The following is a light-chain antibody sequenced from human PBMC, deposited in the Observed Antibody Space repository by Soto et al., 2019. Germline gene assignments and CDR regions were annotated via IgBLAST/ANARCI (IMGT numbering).Light chain of an antibody. CDR2: EVT. V-gene: IGLV2-23*02. CDR1: SSDVGNYNL. CDR3: YSYTGRHIWG. J-gene: IGLJ3*02. Sequence: QSALAQPASVSGSPGQSIAISCTGTSSDVGNYNLVSWYQQHPGKTPKLMIYEVTKRPSGVSRRFSGSKSGYTASLTISGLQAEDEADYYCYSYTGRHIWGFCGGTKLTVL.